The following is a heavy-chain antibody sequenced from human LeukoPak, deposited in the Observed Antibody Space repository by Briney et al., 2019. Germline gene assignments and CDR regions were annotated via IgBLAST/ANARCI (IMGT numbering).Heavy chain of an antibody. V-gene: IGHV1-2*02. CDR1: GYTFTRYY. D-gene: IGHD3-10*01. CDR3: ARRGMGGSGSYYNRVYYYYYMDV. CDR2: INPKSGGT. J-gene: IGHJ6*03. Sequence: SVKVSYKASGYTFTRYYMHWVRQPPGQGLEWMGWINPKSGGTNYPQKFQGRVTMTRDTSINPAYLELSRLRYDDTVVYYCARRGMGGSGSYYNRVYYYYYMDVWGKGTTVTVSS.